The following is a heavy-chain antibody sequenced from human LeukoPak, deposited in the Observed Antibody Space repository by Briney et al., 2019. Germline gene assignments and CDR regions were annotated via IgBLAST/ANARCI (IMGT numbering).Heavy chain of an antibody. D-gene: IGHD1-14*01. Sequence: SETLSLTCTVSGGSISSSSYYWGWIRQPPGKGLEWIGSIYYSGNTYYNPSLKSRVTISVDTSKNQFSLKLSSVTAADTAVYYCARVRTGYYYMDVWGKGTTVTVSS. CDR3: ARVRTGYYYMDV. J-gene: IGHJ6*03. CDR1: GGSISSSSYY. CDR2: IYYSGNT. V-gene: IGHV4-39*07.